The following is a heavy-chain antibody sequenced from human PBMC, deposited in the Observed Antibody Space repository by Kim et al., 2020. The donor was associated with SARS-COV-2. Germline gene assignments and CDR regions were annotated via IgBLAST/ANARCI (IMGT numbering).Heavy chain of an antibody. Sequence: SGPTLVNPTQTLTLTCTFSGFSLITRQMCVGWIRQPPGKALEWLARIDWDDEKFYTSSLRTRLTISKDTSKNQVVLTMTNMDPVDTATYYCARIRRKDGYWPDFDYWGQGILVTVSS. CDR1: GFSLITRQMC. V-gene: IGHV2-70*17. J-gene: IGHJ4*02. D-gene: IGHD5-18*01. CDR2: IDWDDEK. CDR3: ARIRRKDGYWPDFDY.